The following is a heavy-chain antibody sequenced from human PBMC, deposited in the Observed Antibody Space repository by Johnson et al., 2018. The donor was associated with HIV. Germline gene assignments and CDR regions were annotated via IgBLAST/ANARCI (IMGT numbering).Heavy chain of an antibody. CDR3: ASSTSYDYYDSTPGAFDI. V-gene: IGHV3-66*01. CDR1: GLTFSGSW. J-gene: IGHJ3*02. Sequence: VQLVESGGGVVQPGRSLRLSCAASGLTFSGSWVHWVRQAPGKGLVWVSVIYSGGSTYYADSVKGRFTISRDNSKNTPYLQMNSLRAEDTAVYYCASSTSYDYYDSTPGAFDIWGQGTMVTVSS. CDR2: IYSGGST. D-gene: IGHD3-22*01.